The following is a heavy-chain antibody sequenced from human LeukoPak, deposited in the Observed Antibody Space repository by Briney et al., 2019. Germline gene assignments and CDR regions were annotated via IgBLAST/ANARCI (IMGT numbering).Heavy chain of an antibody. Sequence: GGSLRLSCAASGFTFSDYYMHWVRQAPGKGLLWISHINGDGSSTGYADSVKGRFTISRDNAKNILYLQMNSLGAEDTAVYYCSRGTYPYSSDNWGQGALVTVSS. CDR2: INGDGSST. CDR3: SRGTYPYSSDN. J-gene: IGHJ4*02. D-gene: IGHD3-10*01. V-gene: IGHV3-74*01. CDR1: GFTFSDYY.